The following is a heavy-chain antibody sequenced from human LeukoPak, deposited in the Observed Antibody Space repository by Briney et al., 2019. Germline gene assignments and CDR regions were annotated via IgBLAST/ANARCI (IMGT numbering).Heavy chain of an antibody. Sequence: SETLSLTCTVSGGSINSYYWSWIRQPPGKGLEWIGYIYYSGSTNYSLSLKGRVTISVDTSKNQFSLKLSSVTAADTAVYCCARGLAAAGTSYFDYWGQGTLVTVSS. D-gene: IGHD6-13*01. CDR1: GGSINSYY. CDR2: IYYSGST. CDR3: ARGLAAAGTSYFDY. J-gene: IGHJ4*02. V-gene: IGHV4-59*01.